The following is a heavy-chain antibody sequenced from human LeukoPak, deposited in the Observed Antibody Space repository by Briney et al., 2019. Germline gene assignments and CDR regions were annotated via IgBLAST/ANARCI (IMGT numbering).Heavy chain of an antibody. Sequence: GGSLRLSCAASGFTFSSYSMNWVRQAPGKGLEWVSSISSSSSYIYYADSVKGRFTISRDNAKNSLYLQMNSLRAEDTAVYYCARGDGGSYAFQHWGQGTLVTVSS. CDR2: ISSSSSYI. D-gene: IGHD1-26*01. V-gene: IGHV3-21*01. CDR3: ARGDGGSYAFQH. J-gene: IGHJ1*01. CDR1: GFTFSSYS.